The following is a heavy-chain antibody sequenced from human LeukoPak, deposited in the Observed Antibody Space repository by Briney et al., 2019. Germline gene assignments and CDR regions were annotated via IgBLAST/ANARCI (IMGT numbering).Heavy chain of an antibody. Sequence: ASVKVSCKASGYTFTSYDINWVRQATGQGLEWMGWMNPNSGNTGYAQKFQGRVTMTRNTSISTAYTELSSLRSEDTAVYYCARGGASTYYYDSSGYYYWGQGTLVTVSS. D-gene: IGHD3-22*01. CDR2: MNPNSGNT. CDR3: ARGGASTYYYDSSGYYY. V-gene: IGHV1-8*01. J-gene: IGHJ4*02. CDR1: GYTFTSYD.